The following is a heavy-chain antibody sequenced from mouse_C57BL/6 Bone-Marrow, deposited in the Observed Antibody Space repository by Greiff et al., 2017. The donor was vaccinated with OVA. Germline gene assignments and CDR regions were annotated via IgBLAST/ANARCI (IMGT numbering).Heavy chain of an antibody. J-gene: IGHJ4*01. Sequence: EVQLVESGGGLVKPGGSLKLSCAASGFTFSSYAMSWVRQTPEKRLEWVATISDGGSYTYYPDKVKGRFTISRDNATNNLYMQMNHLTSEDTAMYYCACGVLRSYYDSLDVWGQGTSVTVSS. CDR1: GFTFSSYA. D-gene: IGHD1-1*01. CDR2: ISDGGSYT. CDR3: ACGVLRSYYDSLDV. V-gene: IGHV5-4*01.